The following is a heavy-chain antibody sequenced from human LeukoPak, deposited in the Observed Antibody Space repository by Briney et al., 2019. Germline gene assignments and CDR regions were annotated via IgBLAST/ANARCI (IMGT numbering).Heavy chain of an antibody. Sequence: ASVKVSCKASSYTFTNYGISWVRQAPGQGLEWMGWISAYNGNTNYAQKLQGRVTMTTDTSTSTAYMELRSLRSDDTAVYYCARDRAIAAAGTGFDYWGQGTLVTVSS. CDR2: ISAYNGNT. CDR1: SYTFTNYG. D-gene: IGHD6-13*01. V-gene: IGHV1-18*01. CDR3: ARDRAIAAAGTGFDY. J-gene: IGHJ4*02.